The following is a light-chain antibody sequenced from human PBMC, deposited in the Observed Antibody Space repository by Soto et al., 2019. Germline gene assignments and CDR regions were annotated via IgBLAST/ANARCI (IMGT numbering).Light chain of an antibody. CDR1: QSVFTN. V-gene: IGKV3-15*01. Sequence: ETVMTQSPATLSVSPGERATLFCRASQSVFTNLAWYQQKPGQAPGLLIYGASTRATGIPARFSGSGSGTEFTLTISSLQSEDFAVYYCQQYNDWPRTFGQGTKVEIK. J-gene: IGKJ1*01. CDR3: QQYNDWPRT. CDR2: GAS.